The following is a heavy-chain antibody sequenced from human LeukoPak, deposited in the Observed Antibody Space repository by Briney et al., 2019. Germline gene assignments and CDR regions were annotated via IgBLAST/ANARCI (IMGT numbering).Heavy chain of an antibody. V-gene: IGHV3-48*01. CDR1: GFTFSSYS. D-gene: IGHD3-22*01. CDR3: ARAYYDSSGYHYFDY. Sequence: GGSLRLSCAAPGFTFSSYSMNWVRQAPGKGLEWVSYISSSSSTIYYADSVKGRFTISRDNAKNSLYLQMNSLRAEDTAVYYCARAYYDSSGYHYFDYWGQGTLVTVSS. J-gene: IGHJ4*02. CDR2: ISSSSSTI.